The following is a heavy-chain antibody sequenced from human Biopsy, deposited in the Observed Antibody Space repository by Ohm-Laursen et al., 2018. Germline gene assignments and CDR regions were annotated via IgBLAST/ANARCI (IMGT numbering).Heavy chain of an antibody. Sequence: ATVKISCKASGNTFATYHIHWVRQAPGLGLEWMGVISPSGATTSFSQKFQGRITMTRDTSTGTVYMDLNSLGSEDTAVYYCARAGVGSDGTDSYYYGMDVWGPGTTVTVSS. CDR2: ISPSGATT. D-gene: IGHD5-24*01. CDR3: ARAGVGSDGTDSYYYGMDV. V-gene: IGHV1-46*01. J-gene: IGHJ6*02. CDR1: GNTFATYH.